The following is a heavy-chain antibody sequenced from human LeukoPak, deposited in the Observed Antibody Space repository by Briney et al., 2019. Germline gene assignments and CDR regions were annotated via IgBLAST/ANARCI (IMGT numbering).Heavy chain of an antibody. Sequence: GGSLRLSCEASELPFNAYSMNWVRQAPGKGLEWVSSISSSSYYTYYADSVKGRFTISRDNTKNSLYLQMNSLRVEDTAVYYCARDLAAGTGNWLDPWAREPWSPSPQ. CDR3: ARDLAAGTGNWLDP. D-gene: IGHD6-13*01. V-gene: IGHV3-21*01. CDR1: ELPFNAYS. CDR2: ISSSSYYT. J-gene: IGHJ5*02.